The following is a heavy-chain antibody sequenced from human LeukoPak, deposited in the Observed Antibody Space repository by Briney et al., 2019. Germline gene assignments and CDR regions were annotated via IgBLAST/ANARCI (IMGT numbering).Heavy chain of an antibody. V-gene: IGHV4-38-2*02. D-gene: IGHD3-3*01. CDR3: TRGTYYDFWSGYYSDY. Sequence: SETLSLTCSLSGHSISSNYYWGWIRQPPGKGLEWIGSISHSGSTYYNPSLKSRLTMSVDTSKNQLSLKLRSVTAADTAIYYCTRGTYYDFWSGYYSDYWGQGTLVAFSS. J-gene: IGHJ4*02. CDR2: ISHSGST. CDR1: GHSISSNYY.